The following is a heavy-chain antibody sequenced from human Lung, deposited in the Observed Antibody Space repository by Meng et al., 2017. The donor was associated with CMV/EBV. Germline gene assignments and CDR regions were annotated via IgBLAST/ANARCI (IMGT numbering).Heavy chain of an antibody. Sequence: GSLRLSCAVSGGVINVYYWSWIRQPPGKGLEWVGSISYDGTTSYNPSLNSRVTISLDTSKSQFSLKLTSVTAADTALYYCAGLLPSGKYVHHLFDPWGQGTLVTVSS. CDR1: GGVINVYY. D-gene: IGHD3-10*02. CDR3: AGLLPSGKYVHHLFDP. V-gene: IGHV4-59*12. J-gene: IGHJ5*01. CDR2: ISYDGTT.